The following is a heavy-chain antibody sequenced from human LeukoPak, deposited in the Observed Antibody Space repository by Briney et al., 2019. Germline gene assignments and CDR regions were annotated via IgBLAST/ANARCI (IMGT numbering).Heavy chain of an antibody. D-gene: IGHD1-26*01. V-gene: IGHV4-39*07. J-gene: IGHJ4*02. CDR2: IYHSGST. CDR1: GGSISSSSYY. CDR3: ARKVGATDY. Sequence: PSETLSLTCTVSGGSISSSSYYWGWIRQPPGKGLEWIGSIYHSGSTYYNPSLKSRVTISVDTSKNQFSLKLSSVTAADTAVYYCARKVGATDYWGQGTLVTVSS.